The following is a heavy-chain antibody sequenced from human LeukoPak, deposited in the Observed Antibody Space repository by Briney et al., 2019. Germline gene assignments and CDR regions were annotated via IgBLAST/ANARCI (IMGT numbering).Heavy chain of an antibody. Sequence: GGSLRLSCAASGFSFSTYGMHWVRQAPGKGLEWVAFIGFDGSEIRYADSVKGRFTISRDNAKNSLYLQMNSLRAEDTALYYCARVPSDRTKYMDVWGKGTTVTVSS. V-gene: IGHV3-30*02. CDR2: IGFDGSEI. D-gene: IGHD2-15*01. CDR1: GFSFSTYG. J-gene: IGHJ6*03. CDR3: ARVPSDRTKYMDV.